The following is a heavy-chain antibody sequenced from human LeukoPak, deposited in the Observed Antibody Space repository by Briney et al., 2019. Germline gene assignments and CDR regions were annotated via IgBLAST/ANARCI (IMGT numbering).Heavy chain of an antibody. D-gene: IGHD3-3*01. CDR3: ARVPPTTFGVAAYYFDY. J-gene: IGHJ4*02. V-gene: IGHV4-59*01. Sequence: SESLSLTCTVSGGSISSYYWSWIRQPPGKGLEWIGYIYYSGSTNYNPSLKSRVTISVDTSKNQFSLKLSSVTAADTAVYYCARVPPTTFGVAAYYFDYWGQGTLVTVSS. CDR1: GGSISSYY. CDR2: IYYSGST.